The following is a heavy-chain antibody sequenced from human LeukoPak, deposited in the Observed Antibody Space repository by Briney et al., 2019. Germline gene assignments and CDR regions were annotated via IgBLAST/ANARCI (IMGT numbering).Heavy chain of an antibody. CDR3: AKDMTTGPYNWFDP. J-gene: IGHJ5*02. CDR1: GFTFSNYA. D-gene: IGHD4-17*01. V-gene: IGHV3-23*01. CDR2: ISGSGGST. Sequence: GGSLRLSCAASGFTFSNYAMNWVRQAPGKGLEWVSAISGSGGSTYYADSVKGRFTISRDNSKNTLYLQMNSLRAEDTAVYYCAKDMTTGPYNWFDPWGQGTLVTVSS.